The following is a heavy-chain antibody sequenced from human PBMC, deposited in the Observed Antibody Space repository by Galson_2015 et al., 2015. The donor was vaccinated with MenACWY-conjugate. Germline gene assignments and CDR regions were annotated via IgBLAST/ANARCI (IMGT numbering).Heavy chain of an antibody. D-gene: IGHD3-22*01. CDR2: IKSKPDGGAT. CDR3: TTLTMIIIHDDY. V-gene: IGHV3-15*01. J-gene: IGHJ4*02. Sequence: SLRLSCAASEFTLSNAWMNWVRQAPGKGLEWVGIIKSKPDGGATDYAAPVKGRFTISRDDSKNTLYLQMNGLKTEDTAVYYCTTLTMIIIHDDYWGQGTLVTVSS. CDR1: EFTLSNAW.